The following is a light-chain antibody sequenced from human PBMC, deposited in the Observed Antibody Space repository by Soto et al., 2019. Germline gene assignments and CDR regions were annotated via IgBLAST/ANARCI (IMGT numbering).Light chain of an antibody. J-gene: IGKJ4*01. CDR3: QEYDSVRLT. V-gene: IGKV1-27*01. CDR1: QGVANH. Sequence: DIQMTQSPSSLSASVGDTVTITCRASQGVANHLAWYQQKPGGVPELLISAASTLQSGVPSRFSGSGSKKDFTLTITSLQPGDVATYYCQEYDSVRLTFGGGTKADIK. CDR2: AAS.